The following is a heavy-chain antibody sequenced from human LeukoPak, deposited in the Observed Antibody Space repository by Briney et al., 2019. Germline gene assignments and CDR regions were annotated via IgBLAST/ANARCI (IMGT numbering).Heavy chain of an antibody. CDR3: ARDLVSSNSSRGYYYAVDV. CDR1: GFTFSAYG. V-gene: IGHV3-33*01. CDR2: TWYHGINK. Sequence: GGSLRLSCVASGFTFSAYGMHWVRQAPGKGLEWVSGTWYHGINKYYADSVKGRFTISRDNSKNTLYLQMNSLRAEDTALYYCARDLVSSNSSRGYYYAVDVWGQGSTVTVSS. J-gene: IGHJ6*02. D-gene: IGHD6-6*01.